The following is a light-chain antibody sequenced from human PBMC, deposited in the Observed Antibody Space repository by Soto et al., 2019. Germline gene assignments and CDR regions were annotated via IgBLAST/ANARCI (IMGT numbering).Light chain of an antibody. J-gene: IGKJ1*01. CDR1: QSVTTY. Sequence: EVVLTQSPATLSLSPGERATLSCRASQSVTTYLAWYQQKPGQAPRLLIYGASNGATGIPDRSSGSGSGTDFTLTISRLEPEDFAVYYCQQYGSSGTFGQGTKVDIK. CDR2: GAS. CDR3: QQYGSSGT. V-gene: IGKV3-20*01.